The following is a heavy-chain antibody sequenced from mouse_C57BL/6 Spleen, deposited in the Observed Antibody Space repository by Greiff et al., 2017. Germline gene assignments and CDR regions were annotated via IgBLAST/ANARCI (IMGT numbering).Heavy chain of an antibody. V-gene: IGHV5-4*01. CDR1: GFTFSSYA. CDR3: ARERDYYGSSSWFAY. CDR2: ISDGGSYT. J-gene: IGHJ3*01. Sequence: EVNVVESGGGLVKPGGSLKLSCAASGFTFSSYAMSWVRQTPEKRLEWVATISDGGSYTYYPDNVKGRFTISRDNAKNNLYLQMSHLKSEDTAMYYCARERDYYGSSSWFAYWGQGTLVTVSA. D-gene: IGHD1-1*01.